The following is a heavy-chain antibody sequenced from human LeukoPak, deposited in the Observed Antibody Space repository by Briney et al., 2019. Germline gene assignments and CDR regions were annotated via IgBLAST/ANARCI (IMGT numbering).Heavy chain of an antibody. J-gene: IGHJ4*02. V-gene: IGHV4-61*10. CDR3: ARVYYDSSGYYWRNFDY. D-gene: IGHD3-22*01. CDR1: GGSISSGSYY. CDR2: IYYSGST. Sequence: SETLSLTCTVSGGSISSGSYYWSWIRQPAGKGLEWIGYIYYSGSTNYNPSLKSRVTISVDTSKNQFSLKLSSVTAADTAVYYCARVYYDSSGYYWRNFDYWGQGTLVIVSS.